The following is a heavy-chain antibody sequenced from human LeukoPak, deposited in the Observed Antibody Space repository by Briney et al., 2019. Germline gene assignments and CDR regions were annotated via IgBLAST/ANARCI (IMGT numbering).Heavy chain of an antibody. Sequence: SETLSLTCTVSGGSISSGSYYWSWIRQPAGKGLEWIGRIYTSGSTNYNPSLKSRVTISVDTSKNQFSLKLSSVTAADTAVYYCAGEWLGTIDYWGQGTLVTVSS. CDR1: GGSISSGSYY. D-gene: IGHD6-19*01. J-gene: IGHJ4*02. V-gene: IGHV4-61*02. CDR3: AGEWLGTIDY. CDR2: IYTSGST.